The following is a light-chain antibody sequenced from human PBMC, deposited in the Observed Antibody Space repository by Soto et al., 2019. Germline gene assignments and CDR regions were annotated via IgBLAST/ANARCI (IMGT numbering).Light chain of an antibody. J-gene: IGKJ1*01. Sequence: EIVLTQSPGTLSLSPGERATISCRASQSVSNNYLAWYQQKPGQAPRLLIYAASNRARGIPDRFGGSGSGTDFTLAVSRLDPEDFAVYYCQQYGSAPGTVGQGHKGEI. V-gene: IGKV3-20*01. CDR2: AAS. CDR3: QQYGSAPGT. CDR1: QSVSNNY.